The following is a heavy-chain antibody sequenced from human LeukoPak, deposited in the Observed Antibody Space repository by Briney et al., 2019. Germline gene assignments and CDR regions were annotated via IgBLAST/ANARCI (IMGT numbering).Heavy chain of an antibody. CDR1: GFTFSRYW. J-gene: IGHJ6*03. Sequence: GGSLRLXCAASGFTFSRYWMSWVRQAPGKGLEWVANIKEDRSEKYYVDSVKGRLTISRDNAKNSLSLQIKSLRAEDTAVYYCARQKAVVVVAATPDEAYGDYVDYYYYMDVWGKGTTVTVSS. V-gene: IGHV3-7*01. CDR2: IKEDRSEK. CDR3: ARQKAVVVVAATPDEAYGDYVDYYYYMDV. D-gene: IGHD2-15*01.